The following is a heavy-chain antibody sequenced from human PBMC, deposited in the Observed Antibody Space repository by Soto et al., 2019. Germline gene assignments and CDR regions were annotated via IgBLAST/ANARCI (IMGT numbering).Heavy chain of an antibody. CDR3: ASLTSSWFEDY. Sequence: GGSLRLSCAASGFTFSNYAMSWVRQPPGKGLEWVSATTGSGDSTYYADSVKGRFTISRDNSRNTLNLQMNSLRADDAAVYFCASLTSSWFEDYWGQGTLVTVSS. J-gene: IGHJ4*02. V-gene: IGHV3-23*01. CDR1: GFTFSNYA. CDR2: TTGSGDST. D-gene: IGHD6-13*01.